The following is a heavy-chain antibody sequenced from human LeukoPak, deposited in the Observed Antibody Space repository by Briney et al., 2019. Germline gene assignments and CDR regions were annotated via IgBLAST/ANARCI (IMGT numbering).Heavy chain of an antibody. D-gene: IGHD3-10*01. Sequence: ASVKVSCKASGGTFSSYAISWVRQAPGQGLEWMGRIIPIFGTANCAQKFQGRVTITTDESTSTAYMELSSLRSEDTAVYYCAREGVTGDAFDIWGQGTMVTVSS. CDR3: AREGVTGDAFDI. CDR1: GGTFSSYA. CDR2: IIPIFGTA. V-gene: IGHV1-69*05. J-gene: IGHJ3*02.